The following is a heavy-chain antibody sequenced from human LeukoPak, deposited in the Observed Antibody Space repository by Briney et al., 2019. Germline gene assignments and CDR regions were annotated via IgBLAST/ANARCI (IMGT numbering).Heavy chain of an antibody. D-gene: IGHD6-19*01. Sequence: GGSLRLSCAASGFTFSSYGMHWVRQAPGKGLEWVAVISYDGSNRYYADSVKGRFTISRDNSKNTLYLQMNSLRAEDTAVYYCAKCDAEQWLVVDYWGQGTLVTVSS. V-gene: IGHV3-30*18. CDR2: ISYDGSNR. J-gene: IGHJ4*02. CDR1: GFTFSSYG. CDR3: AKCDAEQWLVVDY.